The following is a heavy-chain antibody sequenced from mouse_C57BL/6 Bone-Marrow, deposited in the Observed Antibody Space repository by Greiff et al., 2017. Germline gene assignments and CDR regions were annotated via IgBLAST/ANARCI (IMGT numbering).Heavy chain of an antibody. Sequence: VQLQQPGAELVKPGASVKLSCKASGYTFTSYWMHWVKQRPGQGLEWIGMIHPNSGSTNYNEKFKSKATLTVDKSSSTAYMQLISLTSEDSAVYYCARVENMVTHFDDWGQGTTLTVSS. CDR2: IHPNSGST. CDR3: ARVENMVTHFDD. CDR1: GYTFTSYW. V-gene: IGHV1-64*01. J-gene: IGHJ2*01. D-gene: IGHD2-2*01.